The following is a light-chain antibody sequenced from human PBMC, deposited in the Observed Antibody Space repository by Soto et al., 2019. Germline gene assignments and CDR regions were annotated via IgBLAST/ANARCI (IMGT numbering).Light chain of an antibody. CDR2: KDN. CDR1: SSNIGSNF. J-gene: IGLJ3*02. CDR3: SVWEDNVDGWV. Sequence: QSVLTQPPSASGTPGQRVTISCSGSSSNIGSNFVYWYQQFPGTAPKLLIYKDNQRPSGVPDRFSGSKSGTSVSLAISGLRPEDEAEYYCSVWEDNVDGWVFGGGTKLTVL. V-gene: IGLV1-47*01.